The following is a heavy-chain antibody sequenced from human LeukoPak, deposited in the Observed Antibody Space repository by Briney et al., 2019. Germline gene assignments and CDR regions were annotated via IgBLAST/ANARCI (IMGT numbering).Heavy chain of an antibody. CDR1: GFTFRTYN. Sequence: PGGSLRLSCAASGFTFRTYNMNWVRQAPGKGLEWLSYISSFSGTIYYADYVKGRFTISRDNAKNSLYLQMSSLRAEDTAVYYCARDKLGWVIAAGRGAFDIWGQGTMVTVSS. V-gene: IGHV3-48*01. D-gene: IGHD6-25*01. CDR2: ISSFSGTI. CDR3: ARDKLGWVIAAGRGAFDI. J-gene: IGHJ3*02.